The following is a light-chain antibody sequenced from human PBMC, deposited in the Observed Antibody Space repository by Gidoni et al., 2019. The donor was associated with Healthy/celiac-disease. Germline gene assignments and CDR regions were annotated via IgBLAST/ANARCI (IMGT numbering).Light chain of an antibody. CDR2: LGS. Sequence: DSVMTQSPLSMHVTPGEPASIACRSSPSLLHSNGYNYLDWYLRKPGQSPQLLIYLGSNRASGVPDRFSGSGSGTDFTLKISRVEAEDFGVYYCMQALQTPLPFGGGTKVEIK. J-gene: IGKJ4*01. CDR3: MQALQTPLP. CDR1: PSLLHSNGYNY. V-gene: IGKV2-28*01.